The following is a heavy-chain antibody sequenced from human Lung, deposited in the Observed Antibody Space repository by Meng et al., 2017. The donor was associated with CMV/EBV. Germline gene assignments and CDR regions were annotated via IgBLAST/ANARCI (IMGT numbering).Heavy chain of an antibody. J-gene: IGHJ4*02. D-gene: IGHD3-3*01. CDR1: GGFISSSSYY. V-gene: IGHV4-39*07. CDR2: IYYSGST. CDR3: ASTNYDFWSGYWRGNFDY. Sequence: LXXTVSGGFISSSSYYWGWIRQPPGKGLEWIGSIYYSGSTYYNPSLKSRVTISVDTSKNQFSLKLSSVTAADTAVYYCASTNYDFWSGYWRGNFDYWXQGTXVTVSS.